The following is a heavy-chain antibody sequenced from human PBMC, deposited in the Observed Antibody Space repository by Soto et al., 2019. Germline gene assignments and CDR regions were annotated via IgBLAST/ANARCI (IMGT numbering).Heavy chain of an antibody. CDR1: GYTFTSYG. D-gene: IGHD2-2*01. J-gene: IGHJ4*02. Sequence: QVQLVQSGAEVKKPGASVKVSCKASGYTFTSYGISWVRQAPGQGLEGMGWISAYNGNTNYAQKLQGRVTMTTDTSTSTAYMELRSLRSDDTAVYYCARVDCSSTSCYVAAFDYWGQGTLVTVSS. CDR3: ARVDCSSTSCYVAAFDY. CDR2: ISAYNGNT. V-gene: IGHV1-18*01.